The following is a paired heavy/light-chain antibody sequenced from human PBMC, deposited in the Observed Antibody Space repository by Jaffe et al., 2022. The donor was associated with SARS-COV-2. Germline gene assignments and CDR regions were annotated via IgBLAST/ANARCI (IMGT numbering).Light chain of an antibody. CDR1: SSDVGSYNL. V-gene: IGLV2-23*02. CDR3: CSYAGSSTLV. J-gene: IGLJ2*01. CDR2: GVS. Sequence: QSALTQPASVSGSPGQSITISCTGTSSDVGSYNLVSWYQQHPGKAPKLMIYGVSERPSGVSNRFSGSKSGNTASLTISGLQAEDEADYYCCSYAGSSTLVFGGGTKLTVL.
Heavy chain of an antibody. V-gene: IGHV3-74*01. CDR2: IRSDGSEI. J-gene: IGHJ4*02. Sequence: EVHLVESGGGLVQPGGSLRLSCAASGFTFSSYWMHWVRQAPGKGLVWVSRIRSDGSEISYADSVKGRFTISRDNAKNTLYLQMNSLRAEDTAMYYCARDPHYYDTSASDYFDYWGQGTLVTVSS. CDR1: GFTFSSYW. CDR3: ARDPHYYDTSASDYFDY. D-gene: IGHD3-22*01.